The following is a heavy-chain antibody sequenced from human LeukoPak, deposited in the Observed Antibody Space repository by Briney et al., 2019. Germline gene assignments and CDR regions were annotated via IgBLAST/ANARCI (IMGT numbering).Heavy chain of an antibody. CDR2: INTDGSST. V-gene: IGHV3-74*01. CDR1: GCTFSSYW. J-gene: IGHJ4*02. Sequence: GGSRRLSCAASGCTFSSYWMHWVRHAPGKGLVWVSRINTDGSSTNYADSVKGRFTISRDNAKNTMYLQMNSLRAEDTAVYYCAARGYCSGTSCLLEYWGQGTLVTVST. D-gene: IGHD2-2*01. CDR3: AARGYCSGTSCLLEY.